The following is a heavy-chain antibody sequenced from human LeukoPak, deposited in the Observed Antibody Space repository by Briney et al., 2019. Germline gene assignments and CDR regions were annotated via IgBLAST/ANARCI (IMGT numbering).Heavy chain of an antibody. CDR2: ISSSGSAI. CDR1: GFTVSSNY. D-gene: IGHD3-10*01. V-gene: IGHV3-21*01. J-gene: IGHJ3*01. Sequence: PGGSLRLSCAASGFTVSSNYMSWVRQAPGKGLEWVSSISSSGSAIYYGDSLKGRFTISRDNAKNSLYLQMNSLRAEDTAVYYCAKDFYDGSGTYFGDAVDSWGQGTMVTVSS. CDR3: AKDFYDGSGTYFGDAVDS.